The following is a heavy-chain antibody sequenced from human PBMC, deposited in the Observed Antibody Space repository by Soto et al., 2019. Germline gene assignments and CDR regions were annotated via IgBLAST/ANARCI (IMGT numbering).Heavy chain of an antibody. CDR3: ARPHAFIGWYPGWFDP. CDR1: GFTFSSYW. V-gene: IGHV3-7*01. D-gene: IGHD6-19*01. CDR2: IKQDGSEK. Sequence: EVQLVESGGGLVQPGGSLRLSCAASGFTFSSYWMSWVRQAPGKGLEWVANIKQDGSEKYYVDSVKGRFTISRDNAKNSLYLQMNSLRAEDTAVYYCARPHAFIGWYPGWFDPWGQGTLVTVSS. J-gene: IGHJ5*02.